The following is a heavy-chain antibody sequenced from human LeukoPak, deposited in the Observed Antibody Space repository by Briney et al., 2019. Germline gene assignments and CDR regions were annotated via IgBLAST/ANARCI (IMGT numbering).Heavy chain of an antibody. J-gene: IGHJ4*02. Sequence: GGSLRLSCAASGFTIDDYAMHWVRQAPGKGLEWVSGISWNSGSIGYADSVKGRFTISRDNAKNSLYLQMNSLRAEDTAVYYCANGEYYYEDWGQGTLVTVSS. V-gene: IGHV3-9*01. CDR3: ANGEYYYED. D-gene: IGHD6-6*01. CDR1: GFTIDDYA. CDR2: ISWNSGSI.